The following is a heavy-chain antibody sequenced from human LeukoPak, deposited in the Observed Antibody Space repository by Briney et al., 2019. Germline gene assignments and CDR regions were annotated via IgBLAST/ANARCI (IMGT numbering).Heavy chain of an antibody. CDR2: ISGSGGST. J-gene: IGHJ4*02. CDR3: ASPGYSYGTFDY. CDR1: GFTFSSYA. D-gene: IGHD5-18*01. Sequence: PGRSLRLSCAASGFTFSSYAMSWVRQAPGKGLEWVSAISGSGGSTYYADSVKGRFTISRDNSKNTLYLQMNSLRAEDTAVYYCASPGYSYGTFDYWGQGTLVTVSS. V-gene: IGHV3-23*01.